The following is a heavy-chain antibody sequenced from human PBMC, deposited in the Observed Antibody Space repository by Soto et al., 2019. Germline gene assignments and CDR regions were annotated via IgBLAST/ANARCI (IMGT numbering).Heavy chain of an antibody. CDR3: ARGPETEVLRYFDWLFY. J-gene: IGHJ4*02. V-gene: IGHV1-8*01. CDR1: GYTFTSYD. Sequence: QVQLVQSGAEVKKPGASVKVSCKASGYTFTSYDINWARQATGQGLEWMGWMNPNSGNTGYAQKFQGRVTMTRNTSISTAYMELSSLRSEDTAVYYCARGPETEVLRYFDWLFYWGQGTLVTVSS. CDR2: MNPNSGNT. D-gene: IGHD3-9*01.